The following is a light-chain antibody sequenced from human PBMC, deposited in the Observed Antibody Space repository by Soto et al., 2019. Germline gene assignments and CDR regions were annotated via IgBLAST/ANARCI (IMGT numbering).Light chain of an antibody. J-gene: IGKJ5*01. V-gene: IGKV3-11*01. CDR1: QGIGDT. CDR3: QQRSNWTPT. CDR2: DTS. Sequence: VMRQSPATMSVSPGEGATISCRASQGIGDTLAWYQHKPGQTPRLLIYDTSTRATGIPARFSVSGSGTDFTLTISRLENEDFAVYYCQQRSNWTPTFGQGTRLEIK.